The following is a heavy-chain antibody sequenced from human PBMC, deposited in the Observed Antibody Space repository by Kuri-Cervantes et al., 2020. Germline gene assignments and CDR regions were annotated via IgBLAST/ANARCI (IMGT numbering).Heavy chain of an antibody. D-gene: IGHD2-8*02. V-gene: IGHV1-18*04. Sequence: ASVKVSCKASGYTFTGYYMHWARQAPGQGLEWMGWISAYNGDTNYAQKLQGRVTMTTDTSTSTAYMELRSLRSDDTAVYYCAGLLGVGRSYWCFDLWGRGTLVTVSS. CDR1: GYTFTGYY. CDR2: ISAYNGDT. J-gene: IGHJ2*01. CDR3: AGLLGVGRSYWCFDL.